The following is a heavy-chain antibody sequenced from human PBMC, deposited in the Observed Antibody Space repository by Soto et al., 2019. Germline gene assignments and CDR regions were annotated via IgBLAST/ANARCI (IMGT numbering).Heavy chain of an antibody. CDR3: ARLERGRNSARGGSYGMDV. CDR2: VHHTKGA. V-gene: IGHV4-4*02. J-gene: IGHJ6*02. Sequence: SETLSLTCVVSDKSISKDIWWNWVRQPPGQGLEWIGEVHHTKGALYNPALKSRVTISVDTSKNQFSLKLSSVTAADTAVYYCARLERGRNSARGGSYGMDVWGQGTTVTVSS. CDR1: DKSISKDIW. D-gene: IGHD3-16*01.